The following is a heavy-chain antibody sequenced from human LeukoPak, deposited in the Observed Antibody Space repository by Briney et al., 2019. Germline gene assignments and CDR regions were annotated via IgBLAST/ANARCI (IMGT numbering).Heavy chain of an antibody. V-gene: IGHV1-18*01. CDR3: ARGGSVTTSGGQTFDY. J-gene: IGHJ4*02. D-gene: IGHD4-17*01. CDR2: ISAYNGNT. CDR1: GYTFTSYG. Sequence: ASVKVSCTASGYTFTSYGISWVRQAPGQRLEWMGWISAYNGNTNYAQKLQGRVTMTTDTSTSTAYMELRSLRSDDTAVYYCARGGSVTTSGGQTFDYWGQGTLVTVSS.